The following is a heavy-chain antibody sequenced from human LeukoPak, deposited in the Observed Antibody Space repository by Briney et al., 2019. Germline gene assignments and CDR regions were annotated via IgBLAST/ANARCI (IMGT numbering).Heavy chain of an antibody. V-gene: IGHV3-64D*06. CDR1: GFTFSSHA. D-gene: IGHD3-9*01. Sequence: GGSLRLSCAASGFTFSSHAMHWVRQAPGKGLEYVSAISSNGGSTYYADSVKGRFTISRDNSKNTLYLQMSSLRAEDTAVYYCAGPYYDILTGYLDAFDIWGQGTMVTVSS. CDR3: AGPYYDILTGYLDAFDI. J-gene: IGHJ3*02. CDR2: ISSNGGST.